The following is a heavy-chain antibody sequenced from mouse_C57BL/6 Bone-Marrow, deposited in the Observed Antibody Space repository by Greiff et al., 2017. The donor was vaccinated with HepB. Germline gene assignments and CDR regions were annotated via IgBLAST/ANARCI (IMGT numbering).Heavy chain of an antibody. Sequence: QVQLQQSGAELVRPGASVKMSCKASGYTFTSYNMHWVKQTPRQGLEWIGAIYPGNGDTSYNQKFKGKATLTVDKSSSTAYMQLSSLTSEDSAVYFCARGHGYDGTLELGGVFAYWGQGTLVTVSA. CDR2: IYPGNGDT. V-gene: IGHV1-12*01. CDR1: GYTFTSYN. J-gene: IGHJ3*01. CDR3: ARGHGYDGTLELGGVFAY. D-gene: IGHD2-2*01.